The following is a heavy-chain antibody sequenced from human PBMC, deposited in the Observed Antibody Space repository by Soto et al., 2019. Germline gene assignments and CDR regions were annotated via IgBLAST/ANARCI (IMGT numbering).Heavy chain of an antibody. V-gene: IGHV3-23*01. CDR3: AKGTSIVEDCFDY. CDR2: ISGSGVST. CDR1: GFTFSSYS. Sequence: GGSLRLSCAASGFTFSSYSISWVRQAPGKGLEWVSAISGSGVSTYYADSVKGRFTISRDNSKNTLYLQMNSLRAEDTAVYYCAKGTSIVEDCFDYLGEAFLVTVCS. D-gene: IGHD3-22*01. J-gene: IGHJ4*02.